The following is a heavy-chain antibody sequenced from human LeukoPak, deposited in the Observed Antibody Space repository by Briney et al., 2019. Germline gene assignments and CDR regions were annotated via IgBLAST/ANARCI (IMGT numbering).Heavy chain of an antibody. D-gene: IGHD2-21*02. Sequence: PEGSLRLSCAASGFTFSGSAMHWVRQASGKGLEWVGRIRSKANSYATAYAASVKGRFAISRDDSKNTAYLQMNSLKTEDTAVYYCTRWAYCGGDCYSSPDAFDIWGQGTMVTVSS. V-gene: IGHV3-73*01. CDR3: TRWAYCGGDCYSSPDAFDI. CDR1: GFTFSGSA. CDR2: IRSKANSYAT. J-gene: IGHJ3*02.